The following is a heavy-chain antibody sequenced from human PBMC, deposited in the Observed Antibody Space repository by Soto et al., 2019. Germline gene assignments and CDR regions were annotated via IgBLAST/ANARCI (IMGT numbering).Heavy chain of an antibody. CDR3: ARDIMTTVTTEEAPQVYYYYGMDV. CDR2: IYYSGST. J-gene: IGHJ6*02. D-gene: IGHD4-4*01. Sequence: SETLSLTCTVSGGSISSYYWSWIRQPPGKGLEWIGYIYYSGSTNYNPSLKSRVTISVDTSKNQFSLKLSSVTAADTAVYYCARDIMTTVTTEEAPQVYYYYGMDVWGQGTTVTVSS. CDR1: GGSISSYY. V-gene: IGHV4-59*01.